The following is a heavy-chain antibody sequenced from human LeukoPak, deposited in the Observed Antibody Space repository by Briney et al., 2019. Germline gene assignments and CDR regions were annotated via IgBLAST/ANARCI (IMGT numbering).Heavy chain of an antibody. J-gene: IGHJ4*02. V-gene: IGHV4-4*07. CDR1: GGSISSYY. CDR2: IYTSGTT. Sequence: KPSETLSLTCTVSGGSISSYYWSWIRQPAGKGLEWIGRIYTSGTTNYNPSLKSRVTMSVDTSKNQFSLKMRSVSAADTAVYYCARANYDGSDYWGQGTLVTVSS. CDR3: ARANYDGSDY. D-gene: IGHD3-22*01.